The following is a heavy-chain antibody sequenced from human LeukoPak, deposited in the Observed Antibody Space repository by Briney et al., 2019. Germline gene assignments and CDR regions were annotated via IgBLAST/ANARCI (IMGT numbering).Heavy chain of an antibody. Sequence: GGSLRLSCTASGFTFGDYAMSWFRQAPGTGLGWVGFIRSKAYGGTTEYAASVKGRFTISRDDYKSIAYLQRNSLKTEDTAVYYCTSDHLRPSYCGSGCHPGYWRQATLLTVRS. D-gene: IGHD2-21*02. J-gene: IGHJ4*02. V-gene: IGHV3-49*03. CDR3: TSDHLRPSYCGSGCHPGY. CDR2: IRSKAYGGTT. CDR1: GFTFGDYA.